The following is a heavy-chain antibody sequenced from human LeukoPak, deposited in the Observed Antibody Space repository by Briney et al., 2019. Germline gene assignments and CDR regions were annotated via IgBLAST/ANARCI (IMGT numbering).Heavy chain of an antibody. CDR3: ARDSVVGVATWDY. CDR2: INLNGGSI. D-gene: IGHD2-15*01. CDR1: AFNFDDYG. Sequence: AGGSLRLSCAASAFNFDDYGMSWVRHVPGKGLEWVSGINLNGGSIGYADSVKGRFTISRDNANNSLYLQMNSLRVEDTAFYYCARDSVVGVATWDYWGQGTLVTVSS. J-gene: IGHJ4*02. V-gene: IGHV3-20*04.